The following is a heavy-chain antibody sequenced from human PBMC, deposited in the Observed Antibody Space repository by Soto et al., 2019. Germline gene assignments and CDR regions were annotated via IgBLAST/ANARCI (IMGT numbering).Heavy chain of an antibody. Sequence: PGGSLRLSCAASGFTFSNAWMTWVRQAPGKGLEWVGRVKSKTDGGTTDHAAPVKGRFTISRDYSKNTLYLQMSGLKTEDTAVYYCTRYYYDSSGHLDYWGQGTLVTVSS. CDR1: GFTFSNAW. J-gene: IGHJ4*02. V-gene: IGHV3-15*01. D-gene: IGHD3-22*01. CDR2: VKSKTDGGTT. CDR3: TRYYYDSSGHLDY.